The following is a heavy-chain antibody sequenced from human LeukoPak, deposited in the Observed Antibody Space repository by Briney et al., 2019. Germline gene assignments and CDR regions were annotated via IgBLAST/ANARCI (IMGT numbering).Heavy chain of an antibody. J-gene: IGHJ5*02. V-gene: IGHV3-30*18. Sequence: GGSLRLSCSASGFTFSSYGMHWVRQAPGKGLEWVAVISYDGSNKYYADSVKGRFTISRDNSRNTLYLQMNSPRAEDTAVYYCAKGPTPYSSSWYYDWFDPWGQGTLVTVSS. D-gene: IGHD6-13*01. CDR3: AKGPTPYSSSWYYDWFDP. CDR1: GFTFSSYG. CDR2: ISYDGSNK.